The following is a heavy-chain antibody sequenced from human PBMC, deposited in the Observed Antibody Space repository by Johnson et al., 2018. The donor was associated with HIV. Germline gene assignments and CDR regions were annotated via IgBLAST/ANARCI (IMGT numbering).Heavy chain of an antibody. J-gene: IGHJ3*02. CDR2: LRYDGTNK. CDR3: AKCIWGSSLIDAFDI. Sequence: QVQLVESGGGVVQPGGSLRLSCAASGFNFNGFGMHWVRQAPGKGLEWVAFLRYDGTNKNYADSVKGRFTISRDNSKNTLHLQMNSLRAEDTAVYYCAKCIWGSSLIDAFDIWGQGTMVTVSS. CDR1: GFNFNGFG. V-gene: IGHV3-30*02. D-gene: IGHD6-13*01.